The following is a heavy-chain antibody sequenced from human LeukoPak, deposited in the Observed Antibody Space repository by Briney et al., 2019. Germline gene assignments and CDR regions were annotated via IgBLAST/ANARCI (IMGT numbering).Heavy chain of an antibody. V-gene: IGHV3-21*01. CDR2: ISSSSRYI. J-gene: IGHJ4*02. Sequence: GGSLRLSCVASGFTFSSYNMNRVRQAPGKGLEWVSSISSSSRYIYYTDSVKGRFTISRDNAKNSLYLQMNSLRAEDTAVYYCARDLSVGSKPDLGFDYWGQGTLVTVSS. CDR1: GFTFSSYN. D-gene: IGHD1-26*01. CDR3: ARDLSVGSKPDLGFDY.